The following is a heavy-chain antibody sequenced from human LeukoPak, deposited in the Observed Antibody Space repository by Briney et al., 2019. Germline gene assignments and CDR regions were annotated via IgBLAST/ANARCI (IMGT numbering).Heavy chain of an antibody. CDR1: GFTVSSNY. CDR3: AREDYGGNSITEYFQH. D-gene: IGHD4-23*01. CDR2: IYSGGST. V-gene: IGHV3-66*01. Sequence: GGSLRLSCAASGFTVSSNYMSWVRQAPGKGLEWVSVIYSGGSTYYADSVKGRFTISRDNSKNTLYLQMNSLRAEDTAVYYCAREDYGGNSITEYFQHWGQGTLVTVSS. J-gene: IGHJ1*01.